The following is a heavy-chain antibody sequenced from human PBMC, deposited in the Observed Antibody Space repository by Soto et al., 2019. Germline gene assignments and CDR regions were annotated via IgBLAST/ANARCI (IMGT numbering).Heavy chain of an antibody. J-gene: IGHJ4*02. CDR3: ARHIAVPRTRGLDF. CDR2: IYHTGTT. D-gene: IGHD6-19*01. V-gene: IGHV4-4*02. Sequence: QVQLQESGPGLVKPSGTLSLTCAVSGGSFSDNWLSWVRQPPGKGLEWIGEIYHTGTTNYNPALWSRGTISIDKSKNQFPLRLSSVTTANKAVSYYARHIAVPRTRGLDFWGQGTLVTVSS. CDR1: GGSFSDNW.